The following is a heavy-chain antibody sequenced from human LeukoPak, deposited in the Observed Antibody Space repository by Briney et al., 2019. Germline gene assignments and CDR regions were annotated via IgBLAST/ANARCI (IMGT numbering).Heavy chain of an antibody. V-gene: IGHV5-51*01. CDR3: ARQGRIVVVTTTHDAFDI. Sequence: GESLKISCTGSGYSLTTYWIGWVRQMPGKGLEWMGIIYPGDSDARYSPSLQGQVTISVDKSISTAYLQWSSLKASDTAMYYCARQGRIVVVTTTHDAFDIWGQGTMVTVSS. CDR1: GYSLTTYW. CDR2: IYPGDSDA. J-gene: IGHJ3*02. D-gene: IGHD2-21*02.